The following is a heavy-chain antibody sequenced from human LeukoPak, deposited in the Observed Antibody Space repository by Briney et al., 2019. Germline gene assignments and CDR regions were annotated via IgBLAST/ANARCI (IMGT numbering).Heavy chain of an antibody. V-gene: IGHV3-73*01. CDR1: GFSFSGSA. D-gene: IGHD6-13*01. Sequence: GGSLKLSCAASGFSFSGSAMPWVRQASGRGLEWVGRIRSKVNNYSTAYAGSVKGRFTISRDDSKNTAYLQMNSLKIEDTAIYYCTTSLDSSSWYQYHHGMDVWGQGTTVTVSS. CDR2: IRSKVNNYST. J-gene: IGHJ6*02. CDR3: TTSLDSSSWYQYHHGMDV.